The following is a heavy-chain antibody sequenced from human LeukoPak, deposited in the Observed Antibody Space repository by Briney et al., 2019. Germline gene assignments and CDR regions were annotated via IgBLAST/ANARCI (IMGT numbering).Heavy chain of an antibody. V-gene: IGHV3-48*01. D-gene: IGHD2-2*02. J-gene: IGHJ6*02. CDR1: GFSFSTYS. Sequence: GGSLRLSCAASGFSFSTYSMNWVRQAPGKGLEWVSYISRSSSAIYYADSVKGRFTISRDNAKDSLYLQMNSLRAEDTAVYYCARCRVPTAIPSCDAMDVWGQGTTVTVSS. CDR2: ISRSSSAI. CDR3: ARCRVPTAIPSCDAMDV.